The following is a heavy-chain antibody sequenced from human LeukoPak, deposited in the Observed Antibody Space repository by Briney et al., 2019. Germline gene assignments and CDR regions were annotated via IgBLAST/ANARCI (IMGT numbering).Heavy chain of an antibody. CDR1: GGSISSSSYY. J-gene: IGHJ5*02. V-gene: IGHV4-39*01. CDR2: IYYSGST. D-gene: IGHD2-15*01. Sequence: SETLSLTCTVSGGSISSSSYYWGWIRQPPGKGLEWIGSIYYSGSTYYNPSLKSRVTISVDTSKNQFSLELSSVTAADTAVYYCARARYCSGGSCSGFDPWGQGTLVTVSS. CDR3: ARARYCSGGSCSGFDP.